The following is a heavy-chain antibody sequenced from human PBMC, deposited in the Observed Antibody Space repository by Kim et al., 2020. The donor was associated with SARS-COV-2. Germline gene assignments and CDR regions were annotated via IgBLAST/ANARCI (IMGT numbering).Heavy chain of an antibody. J-gene: IGHJ4*02. CDR3: TQCYSNYCGYFDY. Sequence: GGSLRLSCTASGFTFGDYAMSWVRQAPGKGLEWVGFIRSKAYGGTTEYAASVKGRFTISRDDSKSIAYLQMNSLKTEDTAVYYCTQCYSNYCGYFDYWGQGTLVTVSS. D-gene: IGHD4-4*01. CDR2: IRSKAYGGTT. CDR1: GFTFGDYA. V-gene: IGHV3-49*04.